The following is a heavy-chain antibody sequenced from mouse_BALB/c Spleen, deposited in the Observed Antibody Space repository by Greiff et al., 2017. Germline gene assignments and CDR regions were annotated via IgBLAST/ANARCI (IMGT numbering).Heavy chain of an antibody. D-gene: IGHD1-2*01. V-gene: IGHV1-37*01. Sequence: EVKLQESGPELVKPGASVKISCKASGYSFTGYFMNWVKQSHGKSLEWIGRINPYNGDTFYNQKFKGKATLTVDKSSSTAHMELLSLTSEDSAVYYCGREDYGYLYYFDYWGQGTTLTVSS. CDR2: INPYNGDT. CDR3: GREDYGYLYYFDY. CDR1: GYSFTGYF. J-gene: IGHJ2*01.